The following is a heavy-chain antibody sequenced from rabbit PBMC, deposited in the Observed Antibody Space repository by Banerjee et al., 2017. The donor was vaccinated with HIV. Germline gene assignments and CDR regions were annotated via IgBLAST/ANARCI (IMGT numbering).Heavy chain of an antibody. J-gene: IGHJ3*01. CDR3: ARFDVGNNYYTL. Sequence: QSLEESGGDLVQPEGSLTLTCTASGFSFSSSYYMCWVRQAPGKGLEWIGCIYTGYSGSTYYASWAKGRFTISKTSSTTVTLQMTSLTAADTATYLCARFDVGNNYYTLWGQGTLVTVS. V-gene: IGHV1S40*01. D-gene: IGHD8-1*01. CDR1: GFSFSSSYY. CDR2: IYTGYSGST.